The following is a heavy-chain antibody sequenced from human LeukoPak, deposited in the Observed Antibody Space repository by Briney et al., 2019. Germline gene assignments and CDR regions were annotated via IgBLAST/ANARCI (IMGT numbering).Heavy chain of an antibody. CDR2: ISGSGGST. CDR3: AKDKEMATITWGGDRFDY. V-gene: IGHV3-23*01. CDR1: GFTFSSYA. J-gene: IGHJ4*02. Sequence: GGSLRLSCAASGFTFSSYAMSWVRQAPGKGLEWVSAISGSGGSTYYADSVKGRFTISRDNSKNTPYLQMNSLRAEDTAVYYCAKDKEMATITWGGDRFDYWGQGTLVTVSS. D-gene: IGHD5-24*01.